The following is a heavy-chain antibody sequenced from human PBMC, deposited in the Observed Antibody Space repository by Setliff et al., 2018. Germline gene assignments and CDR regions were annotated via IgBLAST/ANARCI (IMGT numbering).Heavy chain of an antibody. CDR1: GFTFDDYG. V-gene: IGHV3-20*04. J-gene: IGHJ4*02. CDR2: INWNGGSI. Sequence: PGGSLRLSCAVSGFTFDDYGFSWVRQAPGKGLEWVSGINWNGGSIVYADSVKGRFTISRDSAENSLHLQMNSLSAEDTALYYCAREGIEVAGVLYFDYWGQGALVTVSS. D-gene: IGHD6-19*01. CDR3: AREGIEVAGVLYFDY.